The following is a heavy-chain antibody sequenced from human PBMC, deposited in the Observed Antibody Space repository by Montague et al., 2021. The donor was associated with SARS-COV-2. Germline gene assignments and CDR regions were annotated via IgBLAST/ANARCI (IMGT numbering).Heavy chain of an antibody. CDR1: GFSLSTSGMC. V-gene: IGHV2-70*01. D-gene: IGHD1-26*01. CDR3: ARVWGATRGDAFGC. Sequence: PALVKPTQTLTLTCTFSGFSLSTSGMCVSWIRQPPGKALEWLALIDWDDDKYYSTSLKTRLTISKDTSKNQVVLTMTNMDPVDTATYYCARVWGATRGDAFGCCGQGTMVTVSS. J-gene: IGHJ3*01. CDR2: IDWDDDK.